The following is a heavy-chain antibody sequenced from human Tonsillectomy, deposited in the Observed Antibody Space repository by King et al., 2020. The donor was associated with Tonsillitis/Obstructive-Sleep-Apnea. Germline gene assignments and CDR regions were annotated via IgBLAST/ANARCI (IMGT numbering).Heavy chain of an antibody. CDR1: GGSFSGYY. CDR3: AREGSTGWYDY. Sequence: VQLQQWGAGLLKPSETLSLTCAVYGGSFSGYYWSWIRQPPGKGLEWIGEIDHSGSTHYNPSLKSRVTISVDTSTNQLSLKLSSVTAADTAVYYCAREGSTGWYDYWGQGTLVTVSS. CDR2: IDHSGST. J-gene: IGHJ4*02. D-gene: IGHD6-19*01. V-gene: IGHV4-34*01.